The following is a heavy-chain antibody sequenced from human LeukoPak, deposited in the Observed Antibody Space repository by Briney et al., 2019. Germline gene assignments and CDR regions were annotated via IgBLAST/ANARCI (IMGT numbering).Heavy chain of an antibody. CDR3: AKSFTNDWAIFDS. J-gene: IGHJ4*02. V-gene: IGHV3-9*01. CDR1: GFTFGDYC. CDR2: ISGGSGSI. D-gene: IGHD3-9*01. Sequence: PGGSLRLSCTSSGFTFGDYCMNWVRQVPGKGLEWVSGISGGSGSIGYADSVKGRFTISRDNAKNSLYLQMNSLRTEDTALYYCAKSFTNDWAIFDSWGQGTLVTVSS.